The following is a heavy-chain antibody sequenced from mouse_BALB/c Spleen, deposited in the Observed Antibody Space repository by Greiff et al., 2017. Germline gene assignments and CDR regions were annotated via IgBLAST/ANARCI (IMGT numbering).Heavy chain of an antibody. J-gene: IGHJ3*01. D-gene: IGHD2-1*01. V-gene: IGHV4-1*02. CDR2: INPDSSTI. Sequence: EVKVIESGGGLVQPGGSLKLSCAASGFDFSRYWMSWVRQAPGKGLEWIGEINPDSSTINYTPSLKDKFIISRDNAKNTLYLQMSKVRSEDTALYYCARGGNYPFAYWGQGTLVTVSA. CDR1: GFDFSRYW. CDR3: ARGGNYPFAY.